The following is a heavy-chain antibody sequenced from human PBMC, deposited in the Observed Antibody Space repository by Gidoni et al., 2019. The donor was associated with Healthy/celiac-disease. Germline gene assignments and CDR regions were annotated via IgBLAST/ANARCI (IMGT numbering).Heavy chain of an antibody. CDR2: INPNSGGT. D-gene: IGHD3-9*01. J-gene: IGHJ6*02. Sequence: QVQLVQSGAAVKKPGASVKVSCTASGYTFTGYYMHWVRQAPGQGLEWMGWINPNSGGTNYAQKFQGRVPMTRDTSISTAYMELSRLRSDDTAVYYCARGLRYFDWLLTPETEWDAWGQGTTVTVSS. CDR3: ARGLRYFDWLLTPETEWDA. V-gene: IGHV1-2*02. CDR1: GYTFTGYY.